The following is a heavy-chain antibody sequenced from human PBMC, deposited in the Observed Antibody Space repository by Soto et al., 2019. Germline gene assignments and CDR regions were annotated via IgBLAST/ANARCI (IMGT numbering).Heavy chain of an antibody. CDR3: AKDRTMAQGIRAFDI. D-gene: IGHD2-2*01. Sequence: GGSLRLSCVASGFAFGNYPMAWVRQTPGKGLQWISTISGSGGMTDYEDSVRGRFTVSIDHSKDTVHLQMTSLRADDTAVYYYAKDRTMAQGIRAFDIWGQGTTVTVSS. J-gene: IGHJ3*02. V-gene: IGHV3-23*01. CDR2: ISGSGGMT. CDR1: GFAFGNYP.